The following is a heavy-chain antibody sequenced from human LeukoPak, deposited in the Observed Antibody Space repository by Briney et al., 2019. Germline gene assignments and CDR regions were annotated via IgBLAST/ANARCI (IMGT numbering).Heavy chain of an antibody. Sequence: SETLSLTCTVSGGSISSSSYYWGWIRQPPGKGLEWIGSIYYSGSTYYNPSLKSRVTISVDTSKSQFSLKLSSVTAADTAVYYCARLDYGGNSRDAFDIWGQGTMVTVSS. V-gene: IGHV4-39*01. CDR3: ARLDYGGNSRDAFDI. J-gene: IGHJ3*02. D-gene: IGHD4-23*01. CDR2: IYYSGST. CDR1: GGSISSSSYY.